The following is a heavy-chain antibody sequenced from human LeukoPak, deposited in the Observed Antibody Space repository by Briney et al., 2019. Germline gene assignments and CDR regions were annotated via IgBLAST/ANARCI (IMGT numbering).Heavy chain of an antibody. CDR3: ARDGPAPDSDY. D-gene: IGHD1-14*01. J-gene: IGHJ4*02. V-gene: IGHV4-34*01. Sequence: SETLSLTCAVYGGSFSGYYWSWIRQPPGKGLEWIGEIYHSGSTNYNPSLKSRVTISVDKSKNQFSLKLSSVTAADTAVYYCARDGPAPDSDYWGQGTLVTVSS. CDR2: IYHSGST. CDR1: GGSFSGYY.